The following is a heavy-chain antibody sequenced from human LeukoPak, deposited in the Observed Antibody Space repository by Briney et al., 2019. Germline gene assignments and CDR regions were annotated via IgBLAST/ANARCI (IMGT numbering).Heavy chain of an antibody. CDR2: ISSRSSYI. V-gene: IGHV3-21*01. CDR3: AREAYYYDSSGYVHDAFDI. Sequence: GGSLRLSCAASGFTFSSYSMNWVRQAPGKGLEWVSSISSRSSYIYHADSMKGRFTISRDNAKNSLYLQMNSLRAEDTAVYYCAREAYYYDSSGYVHDAFDIWGQGTVVTVSS. J-gene: IGHJ3*02. CDR1: GFTFSSYS. D-gene: IGHD3-22*01.